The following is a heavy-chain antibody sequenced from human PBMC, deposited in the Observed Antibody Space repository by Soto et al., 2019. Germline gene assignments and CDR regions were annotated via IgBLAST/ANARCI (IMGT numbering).Heavy chain of an antibody. CDR3: ARDMLATIDYKYYGIDV. J-gene: IGHJ6*02. CDR2: IDKRGGS. CDR1: GDSVRSGNYY. D-gene: IGHD5-12*01. V-gene: IGHV4-61*01. Sequence: QVQPQESGPGLVKPSETLSLTCTVSGDSVRSGNYYWSWIRQPPGKGLEWIGYIDKRGGSNYNPSLKSRITISIDASKNQFYFHLSSVTAADTATYFCARDMLATIDYKYYGIDVWGQGTTVTVSS.